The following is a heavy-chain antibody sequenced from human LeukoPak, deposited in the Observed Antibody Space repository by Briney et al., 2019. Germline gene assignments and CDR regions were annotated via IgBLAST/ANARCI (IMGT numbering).Heavy chain of an antibody. CDR2: INHSGST. CDR3: ARERADFWSGGYYLDY. CDR1: GGSFSGYY. V-gene: IGHV4-34*01. J-gene: IGHJ4*03. D-gene: IGHD3-3*01. Sequence: SETLSLTCAVYGGSFSGYYWSWIRQPPGKGLEWIGEINHSGSTNYNPSLKSRVTISVDTSKNQFSLKLSSVTAADTAVYYCARERADFWSGGYYLDYWGQGTMVTASS.